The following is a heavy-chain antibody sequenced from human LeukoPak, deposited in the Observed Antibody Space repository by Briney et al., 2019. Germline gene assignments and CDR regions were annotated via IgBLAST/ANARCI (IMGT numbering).Heavy chain of an antibody. CDR3: ARGNHAGHDISDM. V-gene: IGHV4-59*01. Sequence: PSETLSLTCAVYGGSFSDYYWSWIRQPPGKGLEWIGYIYYSGSTNYNPSLKSRVTISVDTSKNQFSLKLSSVTAADTAVYYCARGNHAGHDISDMWGQGTLVTVSS. J-gene: IGHJ3*02. CDR1: GGSFSDYY. D-gene: IGHD1-14*01. CDR2: IYYSGST.